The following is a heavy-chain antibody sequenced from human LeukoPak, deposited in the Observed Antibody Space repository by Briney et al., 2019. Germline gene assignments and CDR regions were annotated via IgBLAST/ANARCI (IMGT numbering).Heavy chain of an antibody. D-gene: IGHD1-26*01. CDR1: GFTFSDYT. V-gene: IGHV3-23*01. Sequence: GGSLRLSCAASGFTFSDYTMNWVRQAPGKGLEYVSSISGSSRHIYYADSVKGRFTISRDNSKNTLYLQMNSLRAEDTAVYYCAKDYPITIRGVGATPLDYWGQGTLVTVSS. CDR3: AKDYPITIRGVGATPLDY. J-gene: IGHJ4*02. CDR2: ISGSSRHI.